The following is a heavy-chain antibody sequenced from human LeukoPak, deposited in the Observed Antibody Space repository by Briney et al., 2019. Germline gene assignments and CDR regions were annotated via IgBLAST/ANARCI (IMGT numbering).Heavy chain of an antibody. CDR1: GGSFSGYD. J-gene: IGHJ4*02. CDR2: INHSGST. V-gene: IGHV4-34*01. CDR3: ARGRMTSRHFDY. Sequence: SETLSLTCAVYGGSFSGYDWNWIRQPPGKGLEWIGEINHSGSTNYNPSLKSRVTISVDTSKNQFSLKLSSVTAADTAVYYCARGRMTSRHFDYWGQGTLVTVSS. D-gene: IGHD2-21*02.